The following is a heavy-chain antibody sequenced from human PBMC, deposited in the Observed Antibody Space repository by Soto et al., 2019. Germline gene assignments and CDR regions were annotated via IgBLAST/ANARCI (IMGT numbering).Heavy chain of an antibody. CDR1: GCSVSSGSYY. Sequence: LSLTCTVSGCSVSSGSYYWSWIRQPPGKGLEWIGYIYYSGSTNYNPSLKSRVTISVDTSKNQFSLKLSSVTAADTAVYYCARVPYCSGGSCYSGSFDIWGQGTMVTVSS. V-gene: IGHV4-61*01. CDR2: IYYSGST. CDR3: ARVPYCSGGSCYSGSFDI. J-gene: IGHJ3*02. D-gene: IGHD2-15*01.